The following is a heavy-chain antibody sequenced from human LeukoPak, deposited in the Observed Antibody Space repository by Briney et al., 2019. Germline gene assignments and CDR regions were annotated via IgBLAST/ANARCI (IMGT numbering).Heavy chain of an antibody. CDR1: GFTFSSYA. CDR3: ARDQEWELPLDY. CDR2: ISYDGSNK. J-gene: IGHJ4*02. V-gene: IGHV3-30-3*01. Sequence: QPGRSLRLSCVASGFTFSSYAMHWVRQAPGKGLDWVAVISYDGSNKYYADAVKGRFTISRDNSKNTLYLQMNSLRAEDTAVYYCARDQEWELPLDYWGQGTLVTVSS. D-gene: IGHD1-26*01.